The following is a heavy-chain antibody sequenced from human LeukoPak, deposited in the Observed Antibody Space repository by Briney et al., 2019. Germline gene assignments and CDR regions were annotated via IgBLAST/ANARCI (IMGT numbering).Heavy chain of an antibody. CDR3: ARGALSCSSTSCSHFDY. CDR2: ISYDGSNK. D-gene: IGHD2-2*01. J-gene: IGHJ4*02. V-gene: IGHV3-30-3*01. CDR1: GFTFSSYA. Sequence: GGSLRLSCEASGFTFSSYAMHWVGQAPGKGLEWVAVISYDGSNKYYADSVKGRFTISRDNSKNTLYLQMNSLRAEDTAVYYCARGALSCSSTSCSHFDYWGQGTLVTVSS.